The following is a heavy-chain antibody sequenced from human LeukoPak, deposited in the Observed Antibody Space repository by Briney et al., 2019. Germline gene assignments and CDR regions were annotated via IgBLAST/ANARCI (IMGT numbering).Heavy chain of an antibody. V-gene: IGHV3-30*02. D-gene: IGHD3-10*01. J-gene: IGHJ4*02. Sequence: GGSLRLSCAASGFIFSSYGMHWVRQAPGKGLEWVAFIRYDGSNKYYADSVKGRFTISRDNSKNTLYLQMNSLRAEDTAVYYCAKDRNMVRGGPIDYWGQGTLVTVSS. CDR2: IRYDGSNK. CDR1: GFIFSSYG. CDR3: AKDRNMVRGGPIDY.